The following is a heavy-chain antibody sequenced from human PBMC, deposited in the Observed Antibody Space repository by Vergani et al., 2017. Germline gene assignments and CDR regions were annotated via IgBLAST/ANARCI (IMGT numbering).Heavy chain of an antibody. CDR3: ARDHGGLIELVGAFDI. CDR2: ISSSSSYT. D-gene: IGHD3-16*01. Sequence: VQLVESGGGLVQPGGSLRLSCAASGFTFSDYYMSWIRQAPGKGLEWVSYISSSSSYTNYADSVKGRFTISRDNAKNSLYLQMNSLRAEDTAVYYCARDHGGLIELVGAFDIWGQGTMVTVSS. V-gene: IGHV3-11*05. CDR1: GFTFSDYY. J-gene: IGHJ3*02.